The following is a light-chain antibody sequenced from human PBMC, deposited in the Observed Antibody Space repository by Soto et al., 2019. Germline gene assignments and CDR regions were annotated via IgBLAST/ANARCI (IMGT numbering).Light chain of an antibody. V-gene: IGKV1-27*01. CDR3: QKYNLAPFP. CDR1: QGISIY. J-gene: IGKJ5*01. Sequence: IQMTQSPSSLSASVGDRVTITCRASQGISIYLAWYQQKPGKPPNLLIYAASTLQSGVPSRFSGSGSGTDFTLTISSLQPEDVATYYCQKYNLAPFPFGHVARLEIK. CDR2: AAS.